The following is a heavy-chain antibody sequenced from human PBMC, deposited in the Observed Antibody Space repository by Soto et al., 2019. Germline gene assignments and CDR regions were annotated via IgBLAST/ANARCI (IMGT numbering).Heavy chain of an antibody. CDR1: GFTLRNYA. Sequence: AGGSPRLSCEASGFTLRNYAMTWVRQAPGKGLEWVSLISANDVGTYYAESVKTRFTISTDQSRNTVYLQMDSLRADDTAIYYCAKAKNDYNWDNRPPFDYWGQGTLVTVSS. CDR2: ISANDVGT. V-gene: IGHV3-23*01. D-gene: IGHD1-20*01. CDR3: AKAKNDYNWDNRPPFDY. J-gene: IGHJ4*02.